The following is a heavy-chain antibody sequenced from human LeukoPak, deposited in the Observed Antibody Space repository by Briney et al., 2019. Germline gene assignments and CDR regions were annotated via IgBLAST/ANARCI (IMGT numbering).Heavy chain of an antibody. V-gene: IGHV3-23*01. CDR3: AREYSSSPYNFDY. D-gene: IGHD6-6*01. Sequence: GGSLRLSCAGSGFPFSSYPISWVRQPPGKGLEWVSAITASGDSTYSADSVKGRFTISRDNSKNTLYLQMNSLRAEDTAVYYCAREYSSSPYNFDYWGQGTLVTVSS. CDR1: GFPFSSYP. CDR2: ITASGDST. J-gene: IGHJ4*02.